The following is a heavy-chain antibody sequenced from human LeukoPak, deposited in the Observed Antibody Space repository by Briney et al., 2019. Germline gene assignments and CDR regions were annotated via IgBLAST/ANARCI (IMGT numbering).Heavy chain of an antibody. J-gene: IGHJ6*03. CDR3: AKVYYYDSSGYYYLFSRRPWPGYTESGDYYYYYMDV. V-gene: IGHV3-23*01. Sequence: GGSLRLSCAASGFTFSSYAMSWVRQAPGKGLEWVSAISGSGGSTYYADSVRGRFTISRDNSKNTLYLQMNSLRAEDTAVYYCAKVYYYDSSGYYYLFSRRPWPGYTESGDYYYYYMDVWGKGTTVTVSS. D-gene: IGHD3-22*01. CDR2: ISGSGGST. CDR1: GFTFSSYA.